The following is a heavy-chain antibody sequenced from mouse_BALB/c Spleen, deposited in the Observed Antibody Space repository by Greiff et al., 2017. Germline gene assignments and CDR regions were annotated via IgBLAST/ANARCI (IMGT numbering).Heavy chain of an antibody. V-gene: IGHV2-9*02. CDR2: IWAGGST. Sequence: VKLQESGPGLVAPSQSLSITCTVSGFSLTSYGVHWVRQPPGKGLEWLGVIWAGGSTNYNSALMSRLSISKDNSKSQVFLKMNSLQTDDTAMYYCARGGPYGNFAYWGQGTLVTVSA. CDR3: ARGGPYGNFAY. J-gene: IGHJ3*01. D-gene: IGHD2-10*02. CDR1: GFSLTSYG.